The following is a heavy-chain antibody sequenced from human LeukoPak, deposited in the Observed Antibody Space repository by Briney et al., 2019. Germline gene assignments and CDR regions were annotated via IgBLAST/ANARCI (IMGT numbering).Heavy chain of an antibody. V-gene: IGHV3-23*01. CDR3: ARSARTPGDQDY. Sequence: PGGSLRLSCAASGFTFSSYAMSGVREAPGKGLEWVSAISGSGGSTYYADSVKGRFAISRDNSKNTLYLQMNSRRAEDAAVYYCARSARTPGDQDYWGQGTLVTVSS. CDR2: ISGSGGST. D-gene: IGHD3-16*01. CDR1: GFTFSSYA. J-gene: IGHJ4*02.